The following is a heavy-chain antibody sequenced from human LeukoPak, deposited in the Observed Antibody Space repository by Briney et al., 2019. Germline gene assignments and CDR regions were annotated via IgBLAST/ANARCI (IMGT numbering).Heavy chain of an antibody. CDR1: GSSISSYY. J-gene: IGHJ4*02. CDR2: IYYSGST. CDR3: ASLTTPISYFDY. Sequence: SETLSLTCTVSGSSISSYYWSWIRQPPGKGLEWIGYIYYSGSTNYNPSLKSRVTISVDTSKNQFSLKLSSVTAADTAVYYCASLTTPISYFDYWGQGTLVTVSS. V-gene: IGHV4-59*08. D-gene: IGHD4/OR15-4a*01.